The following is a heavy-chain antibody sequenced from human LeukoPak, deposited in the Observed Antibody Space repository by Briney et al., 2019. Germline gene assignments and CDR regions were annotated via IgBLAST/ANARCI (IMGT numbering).Heavy chain of an antibody. D-gene: IGHD5-24*01. Sequence: SETLSLTCSISGDSISNYYWSWIRQPPGKGLEWVAYIYYSGSTNYNPSLKSRVTISVDTSKNQFSLELRSVTAADTAVYYCARHPSRGTDGYAFDYWGQRTLVTVSS. J-gene: IGHJ4*02. CDR1: GDSISNYY. CDR3: ARHPSRGTDGYAFDY. CDR2: IYYSGST. V-gene: IGHV4-59*08.